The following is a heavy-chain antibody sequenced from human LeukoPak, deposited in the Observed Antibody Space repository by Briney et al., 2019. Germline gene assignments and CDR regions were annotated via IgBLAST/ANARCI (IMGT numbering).Heavy chain of an antibody. V-gene: IGHV3-7*03. J-gene: IGHJ3*02. CDR3: ARDDSSGYTLEDAFDI. D-gene: IGHD3-22*01. CDR1: GFTFSSYW. CDR2: IKQDGSEK. Sequence: PGGSLRLSCAASGFTFSSYWISWVRQAPGKGLEWVANIKQDGSEKYYVDSVKGRFTISRDNAKNSLYLQMNSLRAEDTAVYYCARDDSSGYTLEDAFDIWGQGTMVTVSS.